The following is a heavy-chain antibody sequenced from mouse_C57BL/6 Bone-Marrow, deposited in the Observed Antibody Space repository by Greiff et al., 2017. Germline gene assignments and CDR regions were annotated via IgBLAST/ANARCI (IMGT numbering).Heavy chain of an antibody. D-gene: IGHD2-4*01. CDR2: IYPGSGST. CDR3: AIDYPTWFAY. CDR1: GYTFTSYW. V-gene: IGHV1-55*01. J-gene: IGHJ3*01. Sequence: QVQLQQPGAELVKPGASVTMSCKASGYTFTSYWITWVKQWPGQGLEWIGDIYPGSGSTNYNEKFKSKSTLSVDTSSRTAYMRLSSLTSEDSAVYYCAIDYPTWFAYWGQGTLVTVSA.